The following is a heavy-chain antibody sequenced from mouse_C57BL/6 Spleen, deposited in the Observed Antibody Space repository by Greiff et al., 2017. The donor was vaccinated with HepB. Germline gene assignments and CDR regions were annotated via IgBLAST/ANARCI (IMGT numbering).Heavy chain of an antibody. CDR1: GYTFTSYW. V-gene: IGHV1-69*01. J-gene: IGHJ3*01. Sequence: QVQLQQPGAEPVMPGASVKLSCKASGYTFTSYWMHWVKQRPGQGLEWIGEIDPSDSYTNYNQRFKGKSTLTVDKSSSTAYMQLSSLTSEDSAVYYCASYYYGSSYGFAYWGQGTLVTVSA. D-gene: IGHD1-1*01. CDR3: ASYYYGSSYGFAY. CDR2: IDPSDSYT.